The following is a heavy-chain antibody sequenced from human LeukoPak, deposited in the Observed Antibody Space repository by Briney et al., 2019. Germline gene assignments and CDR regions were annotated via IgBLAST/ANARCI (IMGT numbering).Heavy chain of an antibody. V-gene: IGHV3-11*01. D-gene: IGHD2-2*01. CDR2: ISSSGSTI. CDR3: ARADIVAVPAADLKYYFDY. CDR1: GFTFSDYY. Sequence: GGSLRLSCAASGFTFSDYYMSWIRQAPGKGLEWVSYISSSGSTIYYADSVKGRFTISRDNAKNSLYLQMNSPRAEDTAVYYCARADIVAVPAADLKYYFDYWGQGTLVTVSS. J-gene: IGHJ4*02.